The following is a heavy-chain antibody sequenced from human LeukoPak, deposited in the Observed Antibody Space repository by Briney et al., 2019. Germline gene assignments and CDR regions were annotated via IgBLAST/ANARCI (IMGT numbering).Heavy chain of an antibody. CDR2: VNPSGGST. D-gene: IGHD3-9*01. V-gene: IGHV1-46*01. CDR3: ARALTGWGYDILTGYYHDWFDP. CDR1: GYTFTNYY. Sequence: ASVKVSCKASGYTFTNYYMHWVRQAPGQGLEWMGIVNPSGGSTSYAQKFQGRGTMTRDTSTTTVYMELSSLRSEDTAVYYCARALTGWGYDILTGYYHDWFDPWGQGTLVTVSS. J-gene: IGHJ5*02.